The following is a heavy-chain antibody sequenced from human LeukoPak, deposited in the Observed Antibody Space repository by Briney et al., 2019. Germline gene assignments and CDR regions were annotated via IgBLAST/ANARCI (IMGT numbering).Heavy chain of an antibody. CDR2: ISGGGVST. V-gene: IGHV3-23*01. Sequence: GGSLRLSCAASGSTFSSYEMNWVRQAPGKGLEWVSAISGGGVSTYYADSVKGRFTISRDNSKNTLWLQLNSLRADDTAVYYCAKDAEESGTSHWGQGTLVTVSS. J-gene: IGHJ4*02. CDR1: GSTFSSYE. CDR3: AKDAEESGTSH. D-gene: IGHD3-10*01.